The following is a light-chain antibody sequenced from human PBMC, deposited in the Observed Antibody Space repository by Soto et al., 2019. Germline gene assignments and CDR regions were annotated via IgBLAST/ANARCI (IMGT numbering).Light chain of an antibody. Sequence: EIVLTQSPGTLSLSPGERATLSCRASQSVSSNYLAWYQQKPGQAPRLLIYGASSRTTGIPDRFSGSGSGTDFTLTISRLEPEDCAVFYCQQYGSSPYTFGQGTKLEI. CDR2: GAS. CDR3: QQYGSSPYT. CDR1: QSVSSNY. V-gene: IGKV3-20*01. J-gene: IGKJ2*01.